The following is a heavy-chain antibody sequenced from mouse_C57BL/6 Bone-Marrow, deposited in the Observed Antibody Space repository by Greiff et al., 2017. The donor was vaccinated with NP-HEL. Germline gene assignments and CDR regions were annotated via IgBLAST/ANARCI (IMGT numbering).Heavy chain of an antibody. CDR1: GFNIKDDY. V-gene: IGHV14-4*01. CDR2: IDPENGDT. D-gene: IGHD1-1*01. Sequence: VHVKQSGAELVRPGASVKLSCTVSGFNIKDDYMHWVKQRPEQGLEWIGWIDPENGDTEYASKFQGKATITADTSSNTADRQLSSLTSEDTAVYYCTTGGSSPYAMDYWGQGTSVTVSS. J-gene: IGHJ4*01. CDR3: TTGGSSPYAMDY.